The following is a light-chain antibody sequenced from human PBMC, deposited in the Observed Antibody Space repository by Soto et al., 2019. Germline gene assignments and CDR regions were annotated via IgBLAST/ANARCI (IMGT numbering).Light chain of an antibody. J-gene: IGKJ1*01. CDR3: QQNYRATPWT. CDR2: SAS. Sequence: DSHMTPSPSSLSASFGDRVTITCRASQSISGCLSWYQQRPGKAPKFLIYSASTLQSGVPSRFSGGGSGTDFTLNISSLQPDDFATYYCQQNYRATPWTFGQGTKVDIK. CDR1: QSISGC. V-gene: IGKV1-39*01.